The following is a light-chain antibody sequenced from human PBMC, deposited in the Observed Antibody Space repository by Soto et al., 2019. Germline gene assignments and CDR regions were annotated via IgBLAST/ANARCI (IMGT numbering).Light chain of an antibody. CDR3: SSYASGSFEV. CDR1: SSDVGGYNY. Sequence: QSVLTQPASVSGSPGQSITISCTGTSSDVGGYNYVSWYQQHPGKAPKLMIYDVSNRPSGVSNRFSGAKSGNTASLTISGLKADDEGDYYCSSYASGSFEVFGTGTKLTVL. V-gene: IGLV2-14*01. J-gene: IGLJ1*01. CDR2: DVS.